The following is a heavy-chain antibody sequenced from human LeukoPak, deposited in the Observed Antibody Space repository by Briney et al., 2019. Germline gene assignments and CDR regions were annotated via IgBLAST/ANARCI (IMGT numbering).Heavy chain of an antibody. Sequence: PSETLSLTCTVSGGSISSSSYYWGWIRQPPGKGLEWIGSIYYSGSTYYNPSLKSRVTISVDTSKNQFSLKLSSVTAADTAVYYCARATSDRAMVRGPRAFDIWGQGTMVTVSS. CDR1: GGSISSSSYY. CDR2: IYYSGST. J-gene: IGHJ3*02. V-gene: IGHV4-39*07. CDR3: ARATSDRAMVRGPRAFDI. D-gene: IGHD3-10*01.